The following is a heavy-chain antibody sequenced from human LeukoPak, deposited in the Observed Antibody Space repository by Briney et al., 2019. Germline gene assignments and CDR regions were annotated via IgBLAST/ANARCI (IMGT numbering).Heavy chain of an antibody. CDR2: FSSDGSI. V-gene: IGHV3-23*01. J-gene: IGHJ2*01. CDR1: GFTFSSCA. D-gene: IGHD5-24*01. Sequence: GGSLRLSCAASGFTFSSCAMYWVRQAPGKGLEWVSAFSSDGSIYYADSVKGRFTISRDNSKNTLYLQMNSLRPEDTAMYYCARRWYFDLWGRGTLVTVSS. CDR3: ARRWYFDL.